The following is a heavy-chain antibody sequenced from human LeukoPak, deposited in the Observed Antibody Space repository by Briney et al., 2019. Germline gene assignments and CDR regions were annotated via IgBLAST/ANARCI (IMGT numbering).Heavy chain of an antibody. CDR3: AAYDFWSGYYAPPEY. D-gene: IGHD3-3*01. V-gene: IGHV4-4*07. Sequence: SETLSLTCTVSGGSISSYYWSWIRQPAGKGLEWIGRIYTSESTNYNPSLKSRVTISVDTSKKQFSLKLSSVTAADTAVYYCAAYDFWSGYYAPPEYWGQGTLVTVSS. CDR2: IYTSEST. J-gene: IGHJ4*02. CDR1: GGSISSYY.